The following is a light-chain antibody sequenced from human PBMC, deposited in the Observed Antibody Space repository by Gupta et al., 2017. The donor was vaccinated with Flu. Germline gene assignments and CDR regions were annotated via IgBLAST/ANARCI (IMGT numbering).Light chain of an antibody. V-gene: IGKV1-5*03. Sequence: DIQMTQSPSTLSASVGDRVTIAYRASQTINGWLAWYQQKPGKAPKLLIYRASRLQSGVPSRFSGGGSGTEFTLTINSLQPDDFAAYYCQQYNTYPTFGQGTKVEMK. CDR1: QTINGW. CDR3: QQYNTYPT. J-gene: IGKJ1*01. CDR2: RAS.